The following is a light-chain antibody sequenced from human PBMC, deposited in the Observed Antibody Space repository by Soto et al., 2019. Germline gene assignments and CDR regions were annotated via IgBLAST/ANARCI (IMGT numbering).Light chain of an antibody. CDR3: QQRVHWLT. Sequence: EVVLTQSPASLSLSPGERATLSCRASQSVSAYLAWYQHKPGQAPRLLIYDVSNRAPGIPARFTGSGSGTDFTLTISSLETEDSAVYYCQQRVHWLTFGGGTKVDIK. CDR2: DVS. J-gene: IGKJ4*01. CDR1: QSVSAY. V-gene: IGKV3-11*01.